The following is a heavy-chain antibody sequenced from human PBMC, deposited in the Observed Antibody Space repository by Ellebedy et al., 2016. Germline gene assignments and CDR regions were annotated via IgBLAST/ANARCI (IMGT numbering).Heavy chain of an antibody. CDR2: ISYDGSNK. CDR3: AKGPRANQPAAMKDFDY. V-gene: IGHV3-30-3*01. D-gene: IGHD2-2*01. Sequence: GESLKISCAASGFTFSSYAMHWVRQAPGKGLEWVAVISYDGSNKYYADSVKGRFTISRDNSKNTLYLQMNSLRAEDTAVYYCAKGPRANQPAAMKDFDYWGQGTLVTVSS. J-gene: IGHJ4*02. CDR1: GFTFSSYA.